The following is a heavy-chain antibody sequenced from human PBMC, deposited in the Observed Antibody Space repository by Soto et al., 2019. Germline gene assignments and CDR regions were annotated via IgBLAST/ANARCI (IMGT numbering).Heavy chain of an antibody. J-gene: IGHJ4*02. CDR2: IYYTGNT. D-gene: IGHD1-1*01. V-gene: IGHV4-31*03. Sequence: QVQLQESGPGLVKPSQTLSLTCTVSGGSISSGGTASYWTWIRQLPGKGLEWIAYIYYTGNTYYTPSLKSRPTISIDTSENQFSLKLTSVTAADTAVYFCASGHDAYKVRYWGQGTLVTVSS. CDR1: GGSISSGGTASY. CDR3: ASGHDAYKVRY.